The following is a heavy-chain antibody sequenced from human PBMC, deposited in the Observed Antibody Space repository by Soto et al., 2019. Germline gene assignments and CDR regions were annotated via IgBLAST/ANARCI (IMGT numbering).Heavy chain of an antibody. CDR2: INPSGGST. V-gene: IGHV1-46*01. D-gene: IGHD5-18*01. J-gene: IGHJ6*02. CDR3: ARDVGFVDTAMRRYGMDV. CDR1: GYTFTSYY. Sequence: ASVKVSCKASGYTFTSYYMHWVRQAPGQGLEWMGIINPSGGSTSYAQKFQGRVTMTRDTSTSTVYMELSSLRSEDTAVYYCARDVGFVDTAMRRYGMDVWGQATTVTVSS.